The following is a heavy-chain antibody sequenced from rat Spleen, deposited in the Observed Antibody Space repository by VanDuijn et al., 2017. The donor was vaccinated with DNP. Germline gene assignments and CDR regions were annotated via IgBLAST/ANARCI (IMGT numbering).Heavy chain of an antibody. V-gene: IGHV5S23*01. CDR1: GFTFSDSA. CDR3: ARRDYPVPAY. D-gene: IGHD1-4*01. J-gene: IGHJ3*01. Sequence: EVQLVESGGGVVQPGKSLKLSCAASGFTFSDSAMAWVRQSPKMGLEWVASISTSGSRTYYPDSVKGRFTISRDDAKSSLYLQMNSLKSEDTATYYCARRDYPVPAYWGQGTLVTVSS. CDR2: ISTSGSRT.